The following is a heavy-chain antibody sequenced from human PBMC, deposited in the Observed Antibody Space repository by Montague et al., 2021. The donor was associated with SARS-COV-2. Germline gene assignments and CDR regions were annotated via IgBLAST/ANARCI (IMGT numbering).Heavy chain of an antibody. V-gene: IGHV3-21*01. Sequence: SLRLSCAASGFTFSRFSMNWVRQAPGKGLGWVAIIGSSSSYMYYXXSVKVRFTIARDNAKNSLYLQMNSLRGDDTAIYYCAREAAPQYCAGGSCYQPEDFWGQGTQVTVSS. D-gene: IGHD2-15*01. J-gene: IGHJ4*02. CDR3: AREAAPQYCAGGSCYQPEDF. CDR1: GFTFSRFS. CDR2: IGSSSSYM.